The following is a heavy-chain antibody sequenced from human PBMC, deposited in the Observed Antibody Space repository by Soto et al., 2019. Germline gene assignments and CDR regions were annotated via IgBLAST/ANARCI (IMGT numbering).Heavy chain of an antibody. CDR3: ARAPVGLDTISYFDY. D-gene: IGHD3-3*01. CDR1: GGSISSGDYY. Sequence: LSLTCTVSGGSISSGDYYWSWIRQVPGKGLEWIGYIYYGGSTYYNPSLKSRIHMSVDASRNQFSLKLTSVTAADTAVYFCARAPVGLDTISYFDYWGQGKLVTVSS. CDR2: IYYGGST. V-gene: IGHV4-30-4*08. J-gene: IGHJ4*02.